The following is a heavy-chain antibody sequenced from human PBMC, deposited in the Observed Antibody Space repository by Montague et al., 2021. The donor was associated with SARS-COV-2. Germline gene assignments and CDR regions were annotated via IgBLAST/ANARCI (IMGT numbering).Heavy chain of an antibody. CDR2: ITHTGSA. V-gene: IGHV4-34*01. CDR1: SGSFSDYY. D-gene: IGHD3-3*01. Sequence: SETLSLTCSVHSGSFSDYYWTWVRQPPGKGLEWIGAITHTGSASYNPSLKSRVTLSKDTSKNQFSLKLQSLTAADTAVYYCTRGQVTISGVLIFIPAAGPLDVWGQGTLVTVSS. CDR3: TRGQVTISGVLIFIPAAGPLDV. J-gene: IGHJ3*01.